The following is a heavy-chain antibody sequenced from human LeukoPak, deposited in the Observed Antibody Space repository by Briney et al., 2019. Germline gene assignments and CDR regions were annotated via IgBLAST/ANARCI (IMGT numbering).Heavy chain of an antibody. J-gene: IGHJ4*02. D-gene: IGHD6-13*01. Sequence: SETLSLTCAVYGGSFSGYYWSWIRQPPGKGLEWIGEINHSGSTNYNPSLKSRVTISVDTSKNQFSVKLSSVTAADTDVYYCATSPGIAAAGRYYFDYWGQGTLVTVSS. CDR2: INHSGST. V-gene: IGHV4-34*01. CDR3: ATSPGIAAAGRYYFDY. CDR1: GGSFSGYY.